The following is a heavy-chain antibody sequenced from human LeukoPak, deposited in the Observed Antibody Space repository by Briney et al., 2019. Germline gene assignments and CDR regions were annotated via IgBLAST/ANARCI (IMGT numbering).Heavy chain of an antibody. D-gene: IGHD1-14*01. V-gene: IGHV4-39*07. CDR2: IYYSGST. Sequence: SETLSLTCTVSGGSISSSSYYWGWIRQPPGKGLEWIGSIYYSGSTYYNPSLKSRVTISVDTSKNQFSLKLSSVTAADTAVYYCARPRRSGAFDIWGQGTMVTVSS. CDR1: GGSISSSSYY. J-gene: IGHJ3*02. CDR3: ARPRRSGAFDI.